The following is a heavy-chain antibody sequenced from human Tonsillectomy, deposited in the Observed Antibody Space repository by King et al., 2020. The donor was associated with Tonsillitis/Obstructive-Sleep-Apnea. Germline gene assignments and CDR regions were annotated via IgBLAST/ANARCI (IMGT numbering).Heavy chain of an antibody. CDR3: ARVRRITGTTSLWFDP. V-gene: IGHV1-3*01. J-gene: IGHJ5*02. CDR2: INAGNGNT. CDR1: GYTFTIYA. D-gene: IGHD1-7*01. Sequence: QLVQSGAEVKKPGASVKVSCKASGYTFTIYAMHWVRQAPGQRLEWMGWINAGNGNTKYSQKFQGRVTITRDTSASTAYMELSSLRSEDTAVYYCARVRRITGTTSLWFDPWGQGTLVTVSS.